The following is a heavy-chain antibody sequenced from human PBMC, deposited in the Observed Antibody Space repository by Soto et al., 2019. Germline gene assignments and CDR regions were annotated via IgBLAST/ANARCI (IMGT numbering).Heavy chain of an antibody. CDR3: ARISGYDVADYYYYMDV. CDR1: GYSFTSHC. J-gene: IGHJ6*03. V-gene: IGHV5-51*01. CDR2: IYPGDSDT. D-gene: IGHD5-12*01. Sequence: EPLKISCKGFGYSFTSHCIGWVRQMPGKGLEWMGIIYPGDSDTRYSPSFQGQVTISADKSISTAYLQWSSLKASDTAMYYYARISGYDVADYYYYMDVWGKGTTVTVSS.